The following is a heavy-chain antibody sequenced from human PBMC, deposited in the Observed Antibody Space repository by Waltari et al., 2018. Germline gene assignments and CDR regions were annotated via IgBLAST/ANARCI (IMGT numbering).Heavy chain of an antibody. V-gene: IGHV4-4*02. Sequence: QLQLRESGPGLVEPSGTLSLTCVVSGDSMRTSDCWSWVRQSPGKGLVWIGQVRGDEKINYHPSFASRVIISLDTSIHQFSPKVVSATAADTAIYYCARDRGRGLYLDAWGPGTLVTVSP. J-gene: IGHJ4*02. CDR2: VRGDEKI. CDR3: ARDRGRGLYLDA. D-gene: IGHD2-15*01. CDR1: GDSMRTSDC.